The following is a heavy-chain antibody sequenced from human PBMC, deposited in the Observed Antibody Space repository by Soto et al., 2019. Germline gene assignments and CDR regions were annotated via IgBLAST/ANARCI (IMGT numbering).Heavy chain of an antibody. CDR1: GFTFSTYS. CDR2: ISSGTDTI. CDR3: ASRDCTTTSCHFDS. D-gene: IGHD2-2*01. V-gene: IGHV3-48*01. J-gene: IGHJ4*02. Sequence: EVQLVESGGGLVQPGGSLRLSCAASGFTFSTYSMNWVRQAPGKGLQWVSYISSGTDTIYYAASVKGRFTITRDNAKNSLFLQMNSLRAEHTAMYYCASRDCTTTSCHFDSWGQGTLVTVSS.